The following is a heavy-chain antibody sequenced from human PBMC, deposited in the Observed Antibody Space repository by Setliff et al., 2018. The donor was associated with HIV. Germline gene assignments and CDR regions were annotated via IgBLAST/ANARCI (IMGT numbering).Heavy chain of an antibody. Sequence: SETLSLTCAVYGGSFSSYYWSWIRQPPGKGLEWIGEINHSGSTNYNPCLKSRVTISVDTSKNQFSLKLRSVTAADRAVYYCARVPGYSSGTSYMDVWGKGTTVTVSS. V-gene: IGHV4-34*01. CDR3: ARVPGYSSGTSYMDV. CDR1: GGSFSSYY. J-gene: IGHJ6*03. CDR2: INHSGST. D-gene: IGHD6-19*01.